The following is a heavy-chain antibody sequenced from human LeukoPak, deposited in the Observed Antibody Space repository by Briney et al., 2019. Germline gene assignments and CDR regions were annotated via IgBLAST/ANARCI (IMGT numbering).Heavy chain of an antibody. CDR2: IKQDGSEK. CDR3: PSFGGALGGWLDP. V-gene: IGHV3-7*01. CDR1: GFTFSSYW. D-gene: IGHD3-16*01. Sequence: GGSLRLSCAASGFTFSSYWMSWVRQAPGKGLEWVANIKQDGSEKYYVDSVKGRLTISRDNAKNSLYLQMNSLRAEDTAVYYCPSFGGALGGWLDPWGQGTLLPVPS. J-gene: IGHJ5*02.